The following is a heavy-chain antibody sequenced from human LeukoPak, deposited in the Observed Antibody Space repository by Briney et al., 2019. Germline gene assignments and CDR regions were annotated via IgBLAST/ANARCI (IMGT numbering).Heavy chain of an antibody. CDR3: ARYHYGSGLIN. CDR2: TYYRSKWYN. CDR1: GDSVSSNSPT. D-gene: IGHD3-10*01. Sequence: PSQTLSLTCAISGDSVSSNSPTWNWTRQSPSRGLEWLGRTYYRSKWYNEYAVSVKSRITINPDASNNQFYLHLNSVTPEDTAVYYCARYHYGSGLINWGQGTLVTVSS. J-gene: IGHJ4*02. V-gene: IGHV6-1*01.